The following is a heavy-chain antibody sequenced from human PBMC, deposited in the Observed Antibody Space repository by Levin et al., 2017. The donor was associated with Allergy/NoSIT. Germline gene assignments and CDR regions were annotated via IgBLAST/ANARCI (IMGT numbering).Heavy chain of an antibody. J-gene: IGHJ5*01. CDR2: INHDGSGA. CDR1: GFTFRTYW. V-gene: IGHV3-74*01. CDR3: ARAGPNWRIDS. D-gene: IGHD1/OR15-1a*01. Sequence: GGSLRLSCAASGFTFRTYWMHWVRQAPGKGLVWVSVINHDGSGAGYADSVRGRFTISRDNAKNTLYLQMNSLRAEDTAVYYCARAGPNWRIDSWGQGTLVSVSS.